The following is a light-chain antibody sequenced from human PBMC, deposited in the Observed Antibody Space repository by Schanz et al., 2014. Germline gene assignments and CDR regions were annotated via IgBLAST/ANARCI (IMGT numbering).Light chain of an antibody. CDR3: QQYDNSLPWT. CDR1: QTLTSNY. V-gene: IGKV3-20*01. CDR2: GAS. J-gene: IGKJ1*01. Sequence: EIVLTQSPGTLSLSPGERAILSCRASQTLTSNYLAWYQQKPGQAPRLLVYGASSRATGIPDKFSGSGSGTDFTLTISRREPEDFAVYYCQQYDNSLPWTFGQGTKVEIK.